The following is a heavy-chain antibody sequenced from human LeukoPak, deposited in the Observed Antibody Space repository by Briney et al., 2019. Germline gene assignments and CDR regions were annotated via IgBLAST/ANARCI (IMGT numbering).Heavy chain of an antibody. D-gene: IGHD2-21*01. J-gene: IGHJ4*01. CDR2: INAGNGDT. Sequence: GASVKVSCKASGYTFTHYVVHSARQAPGQRPEWMGWINAGNGDTKYSQNFQGRVTITRDTSASTAYMELSSLTSEDTALYYCARDDCGDTCYPGGWWGQGTLVTVSS. V-gene: IGHV1-3*01. CDR3: ARDDCGDTCYPGGW. CDR1: GYTFTHYV.